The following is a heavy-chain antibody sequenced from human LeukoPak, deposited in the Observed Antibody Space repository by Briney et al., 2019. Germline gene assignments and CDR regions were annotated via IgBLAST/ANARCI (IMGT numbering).Heavy chain of an antibody. D-gene: IGHD5-24*01. Sequence: GGSLRLSCAASGFTFSDYFMIWIRQAPGKGLEWVSYISSSGSAIYYADSVKGRFTISRDNSKNTLYLQMNSLRAEDTAVYYCAIVEMATIDASDIWGQGTMVTVSS. CDR2: ISSSGSAI. CDR1: GFTFSDYF. CDR3: AIVEMATIDASDI. V-gene: IGHV3-11*01. J-gene: IGHJ3*02.